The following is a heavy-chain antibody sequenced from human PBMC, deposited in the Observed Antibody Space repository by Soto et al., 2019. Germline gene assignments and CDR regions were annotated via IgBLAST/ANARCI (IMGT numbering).Heavy chain of an antibody. D-gene: IGHD6-13*01. Sequence: PGESLKISCKGSGYSFTSYWIGWVRQMTGKGLEWMGIIYPGDSDTRYSPSFQGQVTISADKSISTAYLQWSSLKASDTAMYYCAITLEQQLVEDYYGMDVWGQGTTVTVSS. CDR3: AITLEQQLVEDYYGMDV. J-gene: IGHJ6*02. CDR2: IYPGDSDT. V-gene: IGHV5-51*01. CDR1: GYSFTSYW.